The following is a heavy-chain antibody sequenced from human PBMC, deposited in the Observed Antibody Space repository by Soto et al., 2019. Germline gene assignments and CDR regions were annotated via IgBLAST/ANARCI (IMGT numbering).Heavy chain of an antibody. D-gene: IGHD3-22*01. Sequence: SETLSRTCAVYGGSFREYYWTWIRQPPGSWLEWIGEVTHSGGTTYNPSLRSRVTISVDTSKYQFSLRLSSVTAADTALYYCARRTYYDSSGYYRPRYYFDYWGQGSLVTVS. V-gene: IGHV4-34*01. CDR2: VTHSGGT. J-gene: IGHJ4*02. CDR1: GGSFREYY. CDR3: ARRTYYDSSGYYRPRYYFDY.